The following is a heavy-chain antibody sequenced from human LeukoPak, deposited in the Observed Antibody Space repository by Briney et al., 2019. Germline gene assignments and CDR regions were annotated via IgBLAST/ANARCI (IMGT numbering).Heavy chain of an antibody. CDR2: ISAYDGDT. CDR1: GYSFTSYG. V-gene: IGHV1-18*01. D-gene: IGHD3-10*01. Sequence: ASVKVSCKASGYSFTSYGISWVRQAPGQGLEWMGWISAYDGDTKYAQNLQGRVTLTTDTSTTTAYMELRSLRSDDTAVYYWARGGYYFGSGSHRGNWFDPWGQGTLVTVSS. J-gene: IGHJ5*02. CDR3: ARGGYYFGSGSHRGNWFDP.